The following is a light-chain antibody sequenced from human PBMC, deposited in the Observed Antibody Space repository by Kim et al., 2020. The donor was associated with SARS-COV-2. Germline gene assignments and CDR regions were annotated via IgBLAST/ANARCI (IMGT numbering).Light chain of an antibody. J-gene: IGLJ3*02. CDR3: LLSYSGVWV. V-gene: IGLV7-46*01. CDR1: TGPVTRSHF. CDR2: DTT. Sequence: TLTCSSSTGPVTRSHFPYWFQQRPCHAPRTLISDTTTPHSWTPARFSGSLLGDKAALTLSGAQPEDEADYSCLLSYSGVWVFGGGTQLTVL.